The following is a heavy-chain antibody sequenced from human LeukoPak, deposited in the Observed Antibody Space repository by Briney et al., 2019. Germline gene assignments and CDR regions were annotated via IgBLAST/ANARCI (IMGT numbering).Heavy chain of an antibody. CDR3: ARGRVTATDGFDI. Sequence: SDTLSLTCSVSGGSISDNYGSWIRQPPGKGLEWIGYIYYSGSTYYNPSLKSRVTISVDTSKNQFSLKLSSVTAADTAVYYCARGRVTATDGFDIWGQGTTVIVSS. V-gene: IGHV4-59*08. CDR1: GGSISDNY. CDR2: IYYSGST. J-gene: IGHJ3*02. D-gene: IGHD2-21*02.